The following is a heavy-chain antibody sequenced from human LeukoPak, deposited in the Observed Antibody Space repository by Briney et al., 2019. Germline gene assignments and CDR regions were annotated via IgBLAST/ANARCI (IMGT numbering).Heavy chain of an antibody. V-gene: IGHV3-74*01. CDR1: GFTFSNYW. J-gene: IGHJ5*02. CDR2: IYVDGRTT. CDR3: IRDFRSADL. Sequence: GGSLRLSCVASGFTFSNYWMHWVRQPPGKGLVWVSRIYVDGRTTNYADSVKGRFTISRDNAKNTVYLEMNSLSVEDTATYYCIRDFRSADLWGRGTLVTVSS.